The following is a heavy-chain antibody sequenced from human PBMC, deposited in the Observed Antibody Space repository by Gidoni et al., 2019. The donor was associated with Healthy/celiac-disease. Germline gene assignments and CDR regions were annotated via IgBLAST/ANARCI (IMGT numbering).Heavy chain of an antibody. CDR1: GFTYSSYG. CDR3: ARDYVFGKQPTPFDY. J-gene: IGHJ4*02. CDR2: IWYDGSNK. Sequence: QVQLVESGGGVVQPGRSLRLSCAASGFTYSSYGMHWVLQAPGKGLEWLAVIWYDGSNKYYADSVKGRFTISRDNSKNTLYLQMNSLRAEDTAVYYCARDYVFGKQPTPFDYWGQGTLVTVSS. V-gene: IGHV3-33*01. D-gene: IGHD6-13*01.